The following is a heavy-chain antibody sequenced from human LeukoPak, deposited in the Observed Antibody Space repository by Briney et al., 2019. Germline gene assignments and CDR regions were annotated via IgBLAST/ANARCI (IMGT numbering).Heavy chain of an antibody. CDR1: GFTFSSYA. D-gene: IGHD3-9*01. CDR2: ISYDGSNK. J-gene: IGHJ4*02. CDR3: AKASLRYFDWFSDY. Sequence: GGSLRLSCAASGFTFSSYAMHWVRQAPGKGLEWVAVISYDGSNKYYADSVKGRFTISSDNSRNTLHLQMNSLRAEDTAVYSCAKASLRYFDWFSDYWGRGPLVTVSS. V-gene: IGHV3-30*18.